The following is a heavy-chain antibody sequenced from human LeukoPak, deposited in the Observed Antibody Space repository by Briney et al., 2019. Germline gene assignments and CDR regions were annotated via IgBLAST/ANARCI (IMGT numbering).Heavy chain of an antibody. CDR3: ARGDYYDSSGYYVMSI. D-gene: IGHD3-22*01. CDR2: IYYSGST. Sequence: SETLSLTCTVSGGSISSYYWSWIRQPPGKGLEWIGYIYYSGSTNYNPSLKSRVTISVDTSKNQFSLKLSSVTAADTAVYYCARGDYYDSSGYYVMSIWGQGTMVTVSS. J-gene: IGHJ3*02. CDR1: GGSISSYY. V-gene: IGHV4-59*01.